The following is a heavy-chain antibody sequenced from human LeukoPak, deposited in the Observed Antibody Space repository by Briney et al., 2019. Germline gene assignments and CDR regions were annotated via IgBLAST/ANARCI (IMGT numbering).Heavy chain of an antibody. CDR2: IYYTGST. Sequence: PSETLSLTCSVSGVAISNYYWSWIRQPPGERLEWIGYIYYTGSTNYNPSLKSRVTISIDTSRNQFSLKLNSVTAADTAVYYCARAGYGYGSGMDVWGQGTIVTVSS. J-gene: IGHJ6*02. CDR1: GVAISNYY. CDR3: ARAGYGYGSGMDV. V-gene: IGHV4-59*01. D-gene: IGHD5-18*01.